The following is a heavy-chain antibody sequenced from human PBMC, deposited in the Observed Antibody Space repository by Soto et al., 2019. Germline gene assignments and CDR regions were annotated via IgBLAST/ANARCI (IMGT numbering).Heavy chain of an antibody. V-gene: IGHV1-8*01. Sequence: QVQLVQSGAEVKKPGASVKVSCKASGYTFTSYDINWVRQATGQGHGRMGWMNPNSGNTGYAQKFQGRVTMTRNTSISTAYMGLSSLRSEATAVYYCARGRGDYGIDYFAYWGKGTLVTVSS. CDR3: ARGRGDYGIDYFAY. CDR2: MNPNSGNT. J-gene: IGHJ4*02. CDR1: GYTFTSYD. D-gene: IGHD3-16*01.